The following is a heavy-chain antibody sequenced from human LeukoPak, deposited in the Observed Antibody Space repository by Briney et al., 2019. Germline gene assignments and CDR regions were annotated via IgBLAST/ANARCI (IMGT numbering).Heavy chain of an antibody. CDR3: ARALVPAAQRLSS. CDR1: GYTFTGYY. CDR2: INPNTGGT. Sequence: GASVKVSCKASGYTFTGYYLHWVRQAPGQGLEWMGWINPNTGGTNYAQTFQGRVTMTRDTSISTAYMEVTRLRSDDTAVYYCARALVPAAQRLSSWGQGTLVTVSS. V-gene: IGHV1-2*02. J-gene: IGHJ5*02. D-gene: IGHD2-2*01.